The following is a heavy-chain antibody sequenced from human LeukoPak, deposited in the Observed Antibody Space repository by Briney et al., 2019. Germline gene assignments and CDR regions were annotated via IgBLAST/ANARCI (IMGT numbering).Heavy chain of an antibody. CDR1: GFTFSSSA. Sequence: GGSLRLSCAASGFTFSSSAMTWVRQAPGKGLEWVSAISGSGDSTFYVDSVKGRFNISRDNSKNTLYLQMNSLRAEDTAVYFCPKPLSAVTPGCWGQGTLVTVSS. V-gene: IGHV3-23*01. CDR2: ISGSGDST. CDR3: PKPLSAVTPGC. D-gene: IGHD4-17*01. J-gene: IGHJ4*02.